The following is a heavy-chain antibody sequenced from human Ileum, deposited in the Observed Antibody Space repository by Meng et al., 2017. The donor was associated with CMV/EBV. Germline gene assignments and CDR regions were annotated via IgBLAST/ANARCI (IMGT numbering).Heavy chain of an antibody. CDR3: ATFARGY. D-gene: IGHD3-10*01. CDR2: IKEKIEGGKK. J-gene: IGHJ4*02. CDR1: GLTFSNAW. Sequence: LSCEDAGLTFSNAWMTWVRQAEGKGLEWVGSIKEKIEGGKKEYDESVKGRFSISRDDSKNILYLQMNSLKSEDTAVYFCATFARGYWGQGTLVTVSS. V-gene: IGHV3-15*01.